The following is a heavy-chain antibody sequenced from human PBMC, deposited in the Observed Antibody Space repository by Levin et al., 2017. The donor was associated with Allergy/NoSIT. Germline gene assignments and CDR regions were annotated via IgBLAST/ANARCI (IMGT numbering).Heavy chain of an antibody. J-gene: IGHJ4*02. CDR1: GFTFGDYA. CDR2: IRSKAYGGTT. V-gene: IGHV3-49*03. Sequence: PGGSLRLSCTASGFTFGDYAMSWFRQAPGKGLEWVGFIRSKAYGGTTEYAASVKGRFTISRDDSKSIAYLQMNSLKTEDTAVYYCTRDRSAYYCSSTSCYLVDYWGQGTLVTVSS. D-gene: IGHD2-2*01. CDR3: TRDRSAYYCSSTSCYLVDY.